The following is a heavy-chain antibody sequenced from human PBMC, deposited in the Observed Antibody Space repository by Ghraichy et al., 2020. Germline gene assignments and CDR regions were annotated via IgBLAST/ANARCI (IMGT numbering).Heavy chain of an antibody. J-gene: IGHJ3*02. Sequence: LSLTCAASGFTVSSNYMSWVRQAPGKGLEWVSVIYSGGSTYYADSVKGRFTISRHNSKNTLYLQMNSLRAEDTAVYYCASGSYFTTNAFDIWGQGTMVTVSS. CDR3: ASGSYFTTNAFDI. V-gene: IGHV3-53*04. CDR2: IYSGGST. D-gene: IGHD1-26*01. CDR1: GFTVSSNY.